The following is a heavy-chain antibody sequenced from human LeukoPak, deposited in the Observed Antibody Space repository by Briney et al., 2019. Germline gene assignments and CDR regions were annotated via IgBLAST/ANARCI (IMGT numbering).Heavy chain of an antibody. CDR1: GFNFSTYP. CDR3: VKGLAAADDY. CDR2: ISTNRGST. V-gene: IGHV3-64D*06. D-gene: IGHD6-13*01. J-gene: IGHJ4*02. Sequence: GGSLRLSCSASGFNFSTYPMHWARQAPGKGLEYVSGISTNRGSTYYADSVKGRFTISRDNSKNTLSLQMSSLRPEDTAVYYCVKGLAAADDYWGQGTLVTVSS.